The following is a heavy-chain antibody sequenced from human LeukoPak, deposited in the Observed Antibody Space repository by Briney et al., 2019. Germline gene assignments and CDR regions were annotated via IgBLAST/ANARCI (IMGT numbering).Heavy chain of an antibody. CDR2: IWYDATNQ. D-gene: IGHD2-15*01. CDR3: ARDRGDCSGDSCYSDYFDY. J-gene: IGHJ4*02. V-gene: IGHV3-33*01. Sequence: PGGSLSLSCAASGFAFSSYGMHWVRQAPGKGLEWVAIIWYDATNQYYADSVKGRFTISRDNSKNTLYLQLSSLRAEDTAVYYCARDRGDCSGDSCYSDYFDYWGQGTLVTVSS. CDR1: GFAFSSYG.